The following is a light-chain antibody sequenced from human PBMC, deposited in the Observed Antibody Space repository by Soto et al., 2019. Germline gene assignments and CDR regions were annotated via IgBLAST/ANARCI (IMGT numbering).Light chain of an antibody. J-gene: IGKJ1*01. V-gene: IGKV1-39*01. CDR1: ETIASY. Sequence: DIQMTQSPSSLSASVGDRVTITCRASETIASYVNWYQQRPGKAPKLLIYAASTLQSGVPSRFGGSGSGTDFTLTITSLQPEDFATYFCQQTYNTPRTFGQGTRL. CDR3: QQTYNTPRT. CDR2: AAS.